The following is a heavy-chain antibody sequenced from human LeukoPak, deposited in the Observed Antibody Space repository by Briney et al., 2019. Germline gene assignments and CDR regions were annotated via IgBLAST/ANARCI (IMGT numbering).Heavy chain of an antibody. CDR1: GFTFSNGW. J-gene: IGHJ4*02. D-gene: IGHD3-10*01. CDR3: TTGGSYDY. V-gene: IGHV3-15*01. CDR2: IKSQTDGGTT. Sequence: SGGSLRLSCAASGFTFSNGWMTWVRQAPGKGLEWGGRIKSQTDGGTTDYAAPVKRRFTVSRDDSKNTLYLQMDSLKTEDTAVYYCTTGGSYDYWGQGTLVTVSS.